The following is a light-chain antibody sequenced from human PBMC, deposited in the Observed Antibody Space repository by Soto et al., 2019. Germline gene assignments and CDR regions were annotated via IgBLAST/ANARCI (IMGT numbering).Light chain of an antibody. CDR2: DVS. CDR1: QSIGDS. J-gene: IGKJ1*01. Sequence: DIQMTQSPSSLSASVGDRVTITCRASQSIGDSLAWYQQKPGKAPYLLISDVSSLQRGVPSRFSGSGSGTEFPLTTSSRQPEDFPTFYCKQYNVYSRTFGKGPKVEI. CDR3: KQYNVYSRT. V-gene: IGKV1-5*01.